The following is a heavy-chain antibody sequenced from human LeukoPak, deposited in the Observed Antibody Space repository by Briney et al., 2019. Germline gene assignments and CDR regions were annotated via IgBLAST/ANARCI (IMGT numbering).Heavy chain of an antibody. CDR2: IQYDGHDK. J-gene: IGHJ3*02. V-gene: IGHV3-30*02. Sequence: HPGGSLRLSCAASGFSLSRYDMHWVRQAPGKGLGWVAFIQYDGHDKYYADSVRGRFTISRDNSKNILSLQMNSLRAEDTAVYYCAREMTTPDDAFDIWGQGTMVIVSS. CDR3: AREMTTPDDAFDI. D-gene: IGHD4-11*01. CDR1: GFSLSRYD.